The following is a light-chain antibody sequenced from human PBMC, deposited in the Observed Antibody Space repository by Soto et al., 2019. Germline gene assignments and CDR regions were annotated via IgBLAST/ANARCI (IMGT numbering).Light chain of an antibody. V-gene: IGLV2-14*01. Sequence: QSPLTQPASVSGSPGQSITISCTGTSSDVGGYNYVSWYQQHPRKAPQLMIYDVSNRPSGVSNRFSGSKSGNTASLTISGLQAEDEADYYCSSYTSSAYVVFGGGTKVTV. CDR3: SSYTSSAYVV. J-gene: IGLJ2*01. CDR2: DVS. CDR1: SSDVGGYNY.